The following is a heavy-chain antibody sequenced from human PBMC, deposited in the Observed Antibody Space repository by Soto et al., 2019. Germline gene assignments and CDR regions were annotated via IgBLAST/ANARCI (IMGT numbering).Heavy chain of an antibody. J-gene: IGHJ4*02. V-gene: IGHV4-39*07. CDR3: AREASAGPFDY. CDR1: GDSITRSNFY. CDR2: IFYSGST. D-gene: IGHD6-13*01. Sequence: SETLSLTCTVSGDSITRSNFYWGWIRQPPGKGLEWLGSIFYSGSTFYNPALKSRVTFSVDTSKNQFSLKLSSVTAADTAVYYCAREASAGPFDYWGQGTLVTVSS.